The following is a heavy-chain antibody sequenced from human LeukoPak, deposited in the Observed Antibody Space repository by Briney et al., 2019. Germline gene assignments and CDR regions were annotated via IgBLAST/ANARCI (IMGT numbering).Heavy chain of an antibody. CDR2: ITGSAGST. CDR3: AKGAGYNAVCCVDY. CDR1: GFTFSNFA. D-gene: IGHD5-24*01. J-gene: IGHJ4*02. V-gene: IGHV3-23*01. Sequence: GGSLRLSCAASGFTFSNFAMDWVRQAPGKGLEWVSVITGSAGSTYYADSVKGRFTISRDNSKNTLYLQMDSLRAEDTAVYFCAKGAGYNAVCCVDYWGQGTLVTVSS.